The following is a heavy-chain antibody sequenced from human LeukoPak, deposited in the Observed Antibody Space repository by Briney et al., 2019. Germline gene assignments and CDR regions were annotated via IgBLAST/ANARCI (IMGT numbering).Heavy chain of an antibody. Sequence: GGSLRLSCAASGFSVSSNYMSWVRQAPGKGLEWVSVLYSGGSAYYADSVKGRFTISRDNSKNTLYLQMNGLRVEDTAVYYCARTVVITSTADYFDHWGQGTLVTVS. D-gene: IGHD4/OR15-4a*01. CDR3: ARTVVITSTADYFDH. CDR1: GFSVSSNY. CDR2: LYSGGSA. V-gene: IGHV3-53*01. J-gene: IGHJ4*02.